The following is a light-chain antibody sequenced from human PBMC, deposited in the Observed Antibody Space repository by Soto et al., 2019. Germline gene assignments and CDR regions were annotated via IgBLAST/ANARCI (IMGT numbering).Light chain of an antibody. CDR3: QQYGSSGT. J-gene: IGKJ4*02. CDR2: DAS. V-gene: IGKV3-20*01. Sequence: IGLTQSAGAVSLSPWERATLSCRASQSISGNYLAWYQQKPGQAPRLLIYDASNRATGIPERFSGSGSGTDFTLTIGRLEPEDFAVYYCQQYGSSGTFGEGTKVDIK. CDR1: QSISGNY.